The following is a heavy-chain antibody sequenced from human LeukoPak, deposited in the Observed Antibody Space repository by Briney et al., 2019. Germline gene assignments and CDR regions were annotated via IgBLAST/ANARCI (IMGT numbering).Heavy chain of an antibody. CDR3: ARDTVIPYSQVGTTKD. V-gene: IGHV3-74*01. Sequence: PGGSLRLSCAASGFIFSSYWMHWVRQAPGKGLVWVSRINSDGSSTSYADSMKVRFTISRDNAKSTLYLQMNSLRAEDTAVYYCARDTVIPYSQVGTTKDRGQGTLVTVSS. J-gene: IGHJ4*02. CDR1: GFIFSSYW. D-gene: IGHD1-26*01. CDR2: INSDGSST.